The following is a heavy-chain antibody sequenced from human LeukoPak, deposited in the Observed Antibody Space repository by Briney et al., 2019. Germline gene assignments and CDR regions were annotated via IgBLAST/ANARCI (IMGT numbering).Heavy chain of an antibody. CDR3: ATYSAGLDY. J-gene: IGHJ4*02. CDR2: ISSSASYI. V-gene: IGHV3-21*01. CDR1: GFTFSTYS. D-gene: IGHD4-11*01. Sequence: PGGSLRLSCAASGFTFSTYSMNWVRQAPGKGLEWVSSISSSASYIYYADSVRGRFTVSRDNAENSLFLQMNSLRVDDTAVYYCATYSAGLDYWGQGILVTVSS.